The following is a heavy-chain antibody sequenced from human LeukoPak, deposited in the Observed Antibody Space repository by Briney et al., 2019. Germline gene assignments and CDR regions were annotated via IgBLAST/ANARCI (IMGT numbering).Heavy chain of an antibody. CDR2: ISGSGGST. D-gene: IGHD5-24*01. V-gene: IGHV3-23*01. CDR1: GFTFSSYA. J-gene: IGHJ4*02. CDR3: TTDPIHRDGYKSVSDY. Sequence: GGSLRLSCAASGFTFSSYAMSWVRQAPGKGLEWVSAISGSGGSTYYADSVKGRFTISRDNSKNTLYLQMNSLRAEDTAVYYCTTDPIHRDGYKSVSDYWGQGTLVTVSS.